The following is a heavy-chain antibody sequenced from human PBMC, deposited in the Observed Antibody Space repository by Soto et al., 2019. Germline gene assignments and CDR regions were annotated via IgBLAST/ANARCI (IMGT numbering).Heavy chain of an antibody. CDR1: GFTFSSYA. V-gene: IGHV3-23*01. CDR3: AKDRINEQWLASPKYYFDY. Sequence: GGSLRLSCAASGFTFSSYAMSWVRQAPGKGLEWVSAISGSGGSTYYADSVKDRFTISRDNSKNTLYLQMNSLRAEDTAVYYCAKDRINEQWLASPKYYFDYWGQGTLVTVSS. CDR2: ISGSGGST. D-gene: IGHD6-19*01. J-gene: IGHJ4*02.